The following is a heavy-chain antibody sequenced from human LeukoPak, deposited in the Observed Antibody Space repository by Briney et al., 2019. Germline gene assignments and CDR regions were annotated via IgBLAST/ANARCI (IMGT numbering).Heavy chain of an antibody. CDR2: IKTKTDGGTT. Sequence: GGSLRLSCAASGLTFSNAWMSWVRQAPGKGLEWVGRIKTKTDGGTTDYAAPVRGRFTISRDDSKNTLYLQMNSLKTEDTAVYFCTTGYYDILTGYFSFDYWGQGTLVTVSS. D-gene: IGHD3-9*01. CDR3: TTGYYDILTGYFSFDY. V-gene: IGHV3-15*01. CDR1: GLTFSNAW. J-gene: IGHJ4*02.